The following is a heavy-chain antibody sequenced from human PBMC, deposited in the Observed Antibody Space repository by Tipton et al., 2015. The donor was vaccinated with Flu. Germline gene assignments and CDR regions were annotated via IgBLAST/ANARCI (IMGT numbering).Heavy chain of an antibody. CDR3: ARRDYSNYVSDPKNWFNS. CDR2: IFHTGYA. J-gene: IGHJ5*01. Sequence: TLSLTCSVSGSSIRSSSYFWGWIRQPPGKGLEWIGNIFHTGYAYRNPSLKSRVTISVDTSKNHFSLKLSSVTAADTAVYYCARRDYSNYVSDPKNWFNSWGLGTLVTVSS. D-gene: IGHD4-11*01. V-gene: IGHV4-39*02. CDR1: GSSIRSSSYF.